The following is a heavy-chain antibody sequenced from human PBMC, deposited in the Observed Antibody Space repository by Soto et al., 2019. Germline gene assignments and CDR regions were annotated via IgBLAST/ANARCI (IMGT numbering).Heavy chain of an antibody. Sequence: EVQLLESGGGLVKPGGSLRLSCAASRFTFSTYGMSWGRQAPGKGLEWVSDISGSGGNTYYADSEKGRFTISRDNSKNTLYLQMNSLRAEDTAVYYCAKSAMVRGGGWFDPWGQGTRVTVSS. D-gene: IGHD3-10*01. CDR3: AKSAMVRGGGWFDP. CDR2: ISGSGGNT. J-gene: IGHJ5*02. V-gene: IGHV3-23*01. CDR1: RFTFSTYG.